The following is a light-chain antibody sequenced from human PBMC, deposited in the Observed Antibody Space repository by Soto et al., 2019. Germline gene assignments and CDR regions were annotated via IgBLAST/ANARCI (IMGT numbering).Light chain of an antibody. CDR1: SGHISYA. CDR2: LNSDGSH. CDR3: QTWGTGILV. J-gene: IGLJ2*01. Sequence: QLVLTQSPSASASLGASVKLTCTLSSGHISYAIAWHQQQPEKGPRYLMKLNSDGSHSKGDGIPDRFSGSSSGAARYLTISSLQSEDEADYYCQTWGTGILVFGGGTQLNVL. V-gene: IGLV4-69*01.